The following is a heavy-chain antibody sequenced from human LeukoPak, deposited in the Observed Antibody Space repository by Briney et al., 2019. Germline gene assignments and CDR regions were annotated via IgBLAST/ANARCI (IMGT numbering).Heavy chain of an antibody. D-gene: IGHD3-22*01. CDR3: ARDLGPAWVVNAFDY. CDR1: GFTFSSYS. J-gene: IGHJ4*02. CDR2: ISSSSSYI. Sequence: KTGGSLRLSCAASGFTFSSYSMNWVRQAPGKGLEWVSSISSSSSYIYYADSVKGRFTISRDNAKNSLYLQMNSLRAEDTAVYYCARDLGPAWVVNAFDYWGQGTLVNVSS. V-gene: IGHV3-21*01.